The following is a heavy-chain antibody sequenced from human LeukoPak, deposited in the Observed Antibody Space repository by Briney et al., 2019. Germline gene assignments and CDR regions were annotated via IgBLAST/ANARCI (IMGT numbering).Heavy chain of an antibody. CDR2: ISYSGNT. CDR3: ARDGGSDQYYFDN. Sequence: SETLSLTCGVAGASISRPYWWIWVRQPPGKGLEWIAEISYSGNTHYNPSLKSRVIISLDKSKNLVFLKLNSVTAADTAMYYCARDGGSDQYYFDNWGQGTLVTVSS. D-gene: IGHD6-19*01. CDR1: GASISRPYW. J-gene: IGHJ4*02. V-gene: IGHV4-4*02.